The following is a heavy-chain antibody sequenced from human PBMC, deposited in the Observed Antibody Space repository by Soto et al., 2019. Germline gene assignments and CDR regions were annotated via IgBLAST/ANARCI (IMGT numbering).Heavy chain of an antibody. Sequence: QVQLVQSGAEVKKPGASVKVSCKASGYTFTSYGISWVRQAPGQGLEWMGWISAYNGNTNYAQKLQGRVTMTTDTTTSTAYMELRSLRSDDTAVYYCARSPWTIELVLGSFDYWGQGTLVTVSS. D-gene: IGHD6-6*01. V-gene: IGHV1-18*04. CDR1: GYTFTSYG. CDR3: ARSPWTIELVLGSFDY. J-gene: IGHJ4*02. CDR2: ISAYNGNT.